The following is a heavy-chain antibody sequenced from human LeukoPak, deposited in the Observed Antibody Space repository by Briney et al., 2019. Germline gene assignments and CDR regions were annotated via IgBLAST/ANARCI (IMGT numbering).Heavy chain of an antibody. Sequence: GGSLRLSCAASGFTVSSDYMSWVRQAPGKGLEWVSVIYSGGATHYADSVKGRFIISRDSSKNTLYLQMNRLRAEDTAVYYCAREVYSSSWYFDYWGQGTLVTVSS. CDR2: IYSGGAT. CDR1: GFTVSSDY. D-gene: IGHD6-13*01. V-gene: IGHV3-53*01. CDR3: AREVYSSSWYFDY. J-gene: IGHJ4*02.